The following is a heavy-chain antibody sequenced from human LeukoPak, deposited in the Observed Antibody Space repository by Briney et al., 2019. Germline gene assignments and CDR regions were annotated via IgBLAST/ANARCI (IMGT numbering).Heavy chain of an antibody. CDR3: ARVDYCSSTSCTDTPAFDI. D-gene: IGHD2-2*01. V-gene: IGHV3-30-3*01. CDR1: GFTFSSYA. CDR2: ISYDGSNK. J-gene: IGHJ3*02. Sequence: GGSLRLSCAASGFTFSSYAMHWVCQAPGKGLEWVAVISYDGSNKYYADSVKGRFTISRDNSKNTLYLQMNSLRAEDTAVYYCARVDYCSSTSCTDTPAFDIWGQGTMVTVSS.